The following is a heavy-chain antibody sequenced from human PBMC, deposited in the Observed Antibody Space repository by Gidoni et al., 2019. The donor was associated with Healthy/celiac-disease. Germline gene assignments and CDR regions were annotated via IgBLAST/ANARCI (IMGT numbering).Heavy chain of an antibody. J-gene: IGHJ5*02. CDR3: ARTRIAAAGGYNWFDP. Sequence: QLQLQESGSGLVKPSQTLSPTSAVSGGSISSGGYSWSWIRQPPGKGLEWIGYIYQSGSTYYNPSLKSRVTRSVDRSKNQFSLKLSYVTAADKAVYYCARTRIAAAGGYNWFDPWGQGTLVTVSS. CDR2: IYQSGST. CDR1: GGSISSGGYS. D-gene: IGHD6-13*01. V-gene: IGHV4-30-2*01.